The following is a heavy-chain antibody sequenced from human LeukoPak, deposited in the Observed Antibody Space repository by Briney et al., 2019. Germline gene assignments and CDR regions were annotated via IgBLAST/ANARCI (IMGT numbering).Heavy chain of an antibody. J-gene: IGHJ4*02. CDR3: ARSGSWYQTLGY. Sequence: SETLSLTCTVSGGSISSGGYYWSWIRQPPGKGLEWIGYIYHSGSTNYNPSLKSRVTISIDTSKNQFSLKLSSVTAADTAVYYCARSGSWYQTLGYWGQGTLVTVSS. V-gene: IGHV4-61*08. CDR1: GGSISSGGYY. D-gene: IGHD6-13*01. CDR2: IYHSGST.